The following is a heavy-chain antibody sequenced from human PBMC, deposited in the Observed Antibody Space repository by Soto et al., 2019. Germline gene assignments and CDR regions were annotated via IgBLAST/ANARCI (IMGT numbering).Heavy chain of an antibody. J-gene: IGHJ3*02. D-gene: IGHD2-2*01. CDR2: IYYSGST. CDR3: ALLRGGCSSTSCYEFSAFDI. CDR1: GGSISSSSYY. V-gene: IGHV4-39*01. Sequence: QLQLQESGPGLVKSSETLSLTCTVSGGSISSSSYYWGWIRQPPGKGLEWIGSIYYSGSTYYNPSLKSRVTIAVDTSKTQFSLKLSSVTGADTAVYYCALLRGGCSSTSCYEFSAFDIWGQGTMVTVSS.